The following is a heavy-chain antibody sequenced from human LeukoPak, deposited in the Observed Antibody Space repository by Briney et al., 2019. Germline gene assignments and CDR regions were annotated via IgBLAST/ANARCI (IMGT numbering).Heavy chain of an antibody. CDR3: ARINFGDDY. CDR2: VSSSSTTI. V-gene: IGHV3-48*01. CDR1: GFAFSSYD. Sequence: GGSLRLSCSASGFAFSSYDFNWVRQAPGKGLEWVSYVSSSSTTIYYVDSVKGRFTISRDNSMNTVYLQMNSLRAEDTAVYYCARINFGDDYWGQGTLVTVSS. J-gene: IGHJ4*02. D-gene: IGHD4-17*01.